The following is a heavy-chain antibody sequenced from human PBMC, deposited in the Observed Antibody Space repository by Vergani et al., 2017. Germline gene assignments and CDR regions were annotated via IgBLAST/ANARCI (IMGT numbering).Heavy chain of an antibody. V-gene: IGHV1-18*01. J-gene: IGHJ6*03. D-gene: IGHD3-10*01. CDR2: ISAYNGNT. CDR1: GYTFTSYG. CDR3: ARARVLAARFGEFDMDV. Sequence: QVQLVQSGAEVKKPGASVKVSCKASGYTFTSYGISWVRQATGQGLECMGWISAYNGNTNYAQKLQGRVTMTTDTSTSTADMELRSLRSDDTAVYYCARARVLAARFGEFDMDVWGKGTTVTVSS.